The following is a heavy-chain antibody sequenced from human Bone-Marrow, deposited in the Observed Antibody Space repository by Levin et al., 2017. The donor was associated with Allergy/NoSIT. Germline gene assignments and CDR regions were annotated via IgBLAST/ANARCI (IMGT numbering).Heavy chain of an antibody. CDR1: GGSVLGGSYY. Sequence: GSLRLSCSVSGGSVLGGSYYWSWIRQPPGKGLEWTGYFYLTGTTIYNPSLKSRLSISVDTSKNHVSLRLTSVTAADTAIYYCARSRRGAPGAYDVWGQGTVVTVSS. CDR2: FYLTGTT. V-gene: IGHV4-61*03. J-gene: IGHJ3*01. CDR3: ARSRRGAPGAYDV.